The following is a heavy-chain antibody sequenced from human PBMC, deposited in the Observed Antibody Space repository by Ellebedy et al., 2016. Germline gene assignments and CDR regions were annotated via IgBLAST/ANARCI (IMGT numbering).Heavy chain of an antibody. D-gene: IGHD3-16*02. CDR3: ARGYDYVWGSYPSSQGDFDY. J-gene: IGHJ4*02. CDR2: INHSGST. CDR1: GGSFSGYY. V-gene: IGHV4-34*01. Sequence: SETLSLTXAVYGGSFSGYYWSWIRQPPGKGLEWIGEINHSGSTNYNPSLKSRVTISVDTSKNQFSLKLSSVTAADTAVYYCARGYDYVWGSYPSSQGDFDYWGQGTLVTVSS.